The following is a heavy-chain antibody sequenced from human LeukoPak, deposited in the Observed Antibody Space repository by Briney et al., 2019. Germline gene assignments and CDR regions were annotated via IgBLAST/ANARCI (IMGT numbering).Heavy chain of an antibody. D-gene: IGHD2-15*01. V-gene: IGHV3-33*06. Sequence: GSSLRLSCAASGFPFSGSGMHWVRQAPGKGLEWVAVIWYDGSHQYYADSAKGRFTISRDNSKNTLDLQMNSLRVEDTAVYFCAKDKDTPATAQPQRGYFESWGQGTLVTVSS. CDR2: IWYDGSHQ. CDR3: AKDKDTPATAQPQRGYFES. CDR1: GFPFSGSG. J-gene: IGHJ4*02.